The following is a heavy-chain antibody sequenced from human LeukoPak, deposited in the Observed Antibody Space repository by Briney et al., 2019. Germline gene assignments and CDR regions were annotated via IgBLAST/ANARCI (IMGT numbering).Heavy chain of an antibody. J-gene: IGHJ4*02. CDR3: ARERTITMVRGVYYFDY. CDR1: GFTFSSYA. Sequence: GGSLRLSCAASGFTFSSYAMHWVRQAPGKGLEWVAVISYDGSNKYYADSVKGRFTISRDNSKNTLYLQMNSLRAEDTAVYYCARERTITMVRGVYYFDYWGQGTLVTVSS. V-gene: IGHV3-30-3*01. D-gene: IGHD3-10*01. CDR2: ISYDGSNK.